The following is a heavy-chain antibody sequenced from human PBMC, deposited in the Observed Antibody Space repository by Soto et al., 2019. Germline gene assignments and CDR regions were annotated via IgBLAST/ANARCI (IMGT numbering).Heavy chain of an antibody. V-gene: IGHV1-2*02. D-gene: IGHD2-2*01. CDR3: ARPYCGTNSCHGWFAP. Sequence: ASVKVSCKASGYTFTDFYIYWVRQAPGQGLEWMGWINPDSGGTNYAQNFQDRVTMTRDTSITTAYMELTRLTSDDTAVYYCARPYCGTNSCHGWFAPWGQGTLVTVSS. J-gene: IGHJ5*02. CDR1: GYTFTDFY. CDR2: INPDSGGT.